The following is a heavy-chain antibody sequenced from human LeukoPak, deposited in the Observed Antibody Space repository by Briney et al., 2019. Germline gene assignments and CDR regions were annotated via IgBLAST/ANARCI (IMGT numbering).Heavy chain of an antibody. D-gene: IGHD1-20*01. CDR1: GFTFSSYS. J-gene: IGHJ3*02. Sequence: GGSLRLSCAASGFTFSSYSMNWVRQAPGKGLEWVSSISSSSSYIYYADSVKGRFTISRDNAKNSLYLQMNSLRAEDTAVYYCARDNWPGDAFDIWGQGTMVTVSS. CDR2: ISSSSSYI. V-gene: IGHV3-21*01. CDR3: ARDNWPGDAFDI.